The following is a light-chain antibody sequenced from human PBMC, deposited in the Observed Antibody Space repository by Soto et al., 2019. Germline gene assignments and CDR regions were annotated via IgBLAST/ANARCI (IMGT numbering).Light chain of an antibody. CDR3: AAWDDNLSTYV. CDR1: SSSIGTNF. Sequence: QSVLTQPPSASGTPGQRVSISCSGYSSSIGTNFVYWYQQLPGTAPKVLIHSNNQRPSGVPDRFSGSKSGTSAFLAISGLRSEDEADYYCAAWDDNLSTYVFGSGTKVTVL. V-gene: IGLV1-47*02. J-gene: IGLJ1*01. CDR2: SNN.